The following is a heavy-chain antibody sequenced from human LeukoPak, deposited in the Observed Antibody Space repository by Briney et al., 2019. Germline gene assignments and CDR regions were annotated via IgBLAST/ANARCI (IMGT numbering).Heavy chain of an antibody. J-gene: IGHJ4*02. CDR1: GGSFSGYY. Sequence: SETLSLTCAVYGGSFSGYYWSWIRQPPGKGLEWIGEINHSGSTNYNPSLKSRVTISVDTSKNQFSLKLSSVTAADTAVYYCARAAAAGGHYFDYWGQGTVVTVSS. V-gene: IGHV4-34*01. CDR3: ARAAAAGGHYFDY. CDR2: INHSGST. D-gene: IGHD6-13*01.